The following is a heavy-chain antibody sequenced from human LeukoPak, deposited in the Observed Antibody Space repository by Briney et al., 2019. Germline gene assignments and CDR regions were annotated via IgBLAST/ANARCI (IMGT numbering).Heavy chain of an antibody. D-gene: IGHD2-2*01. J-gene: IGHJ4*02. CDR2: IYSGGST. CDR3: AKGSPHCSSTSCYPGY. CDR1: GFTVSSNY. Sequence: GGSLRLSCAASGFTVSSNYMSWVRQAPGKGLEWVSVIYSGGSTYYADSVKGRFTISRDNSKNTLYLQMNSLRAEDTAVYYCAKGSPHCSSTSCYPGYWGQGTLVTVSS. V-gene: IGHV3-53*01.